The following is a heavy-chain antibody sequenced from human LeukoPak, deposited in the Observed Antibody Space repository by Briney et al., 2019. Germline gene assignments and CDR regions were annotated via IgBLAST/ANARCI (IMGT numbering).Heavy chain of an antibody. D-gene: IGHD2-21*02. Sequence: VASVKVSCKASGYTFTSYGISWVRQAPGQGLEWMGWISAYNGNTIYAQKFQGRVTMTEDTSTDTAYMELSSLRSEDTAVYYCATVPLYCGGDWVCPRNWFDPWGQGTLVTVSS. V-gene: IGHV1-18*01. CDR1: GYTFTSYG. CDR2: ISAYNGNT. J-gene: IGHJ5*02. CDR3: ATVPLYCGGDWVCPRNWFDP.